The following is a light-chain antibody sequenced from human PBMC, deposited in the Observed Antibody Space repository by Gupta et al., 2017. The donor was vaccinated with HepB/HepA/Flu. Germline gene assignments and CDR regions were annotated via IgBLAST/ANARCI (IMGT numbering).Light chain of an antibody. CDR1: ALPKQY. Sequence: SYELTQPPSVSVSPGQTARITCSGDALPKQYAYWYQQRPGQAPLLVIPKDRERPSGIPERFSGSGSGTEVTLTISGVQAEDEADYYCQSSDSSGDFVLFGGGTRLTV. J-gene: IGLJ2*01. CDR2: KDR. V-gene: IGLV3-25*03. CDR3: QSSDSSGDFVL.